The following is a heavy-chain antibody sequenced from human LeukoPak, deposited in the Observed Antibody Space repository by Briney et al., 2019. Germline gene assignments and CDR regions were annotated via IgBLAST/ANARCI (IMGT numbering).Heavy chain of an antibody. Sequence: GGSLRLSCAASGFTVSSNYMTWVRQAPGKGLEWVSVIYSNNTTFYADSVKGRFTISRDNSKNTLYLQMNSLRAEDTAVYYCAMGITVMMVAPGYWGQGTLVTVSS. J-gene: IGHJ4*02. CDR3: AMGITVMMVAPGY. CDR2: IYSNNTT. V-gene: IGHV3-53*01. D-gene: IGHD3-22*01. CDR1: GFTVSSNY.